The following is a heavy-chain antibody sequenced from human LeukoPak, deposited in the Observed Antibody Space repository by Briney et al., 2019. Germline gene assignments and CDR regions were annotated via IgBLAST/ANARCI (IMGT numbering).Heavy chain of an antibody. D-gene: IGHD2-2*02. CDR3: AREDRYCSSTSCYTWDY. Sequence: SETLSLTCTVPGNSISSTNYFWAWIRQPPGKGLEWIGSIYYGGSTYSNPSLKSRVTISVDTSKNQFSLKLSSVTAADTAVYYCAREDRYCSSTSCYTWDYWGQGTLLTVSS. CDR1: GNSISSTNYF. J-gene: IGHJ4*02. V-gene: IGHV4-39*07. CDR2: IYYGGST.